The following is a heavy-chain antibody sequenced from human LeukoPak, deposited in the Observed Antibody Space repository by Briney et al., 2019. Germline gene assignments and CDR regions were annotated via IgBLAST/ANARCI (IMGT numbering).Heavy chain of an antibody. J-gene: IGHJ6*02. CDR3: ARDYSNYYYYGMDV. V-gene: IGHV1-69*04. D-gene: IGHD4-11*01. CDR2: IIPILGIA. CDR1: GGTFSSYA. Sequence: SVKVSCKASGGTFSSYAISWVRQAPGQGLEWMGRIIPILGIANYAQKFQGRVTITADKSTCTAYMELSSLRSEDTAVYYCARDYSNYYYYGMDVWGQGTTVTVSS.